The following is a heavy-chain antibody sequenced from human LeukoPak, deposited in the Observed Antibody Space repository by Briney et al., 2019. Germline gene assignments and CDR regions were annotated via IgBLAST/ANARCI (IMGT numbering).Heavy chain of an antibody. Sequence: GGSLRLSCAASGFTFSSYSMNWVRQAPGKGLEWVSSISSSNSYIYYADSVKGRFTISRDNAKNSLYLQMNSLRAEDTAVYYCARDGIVGATAFDYWGQGTLVTVPS. CDR2: ISSSNSYI. CDR3: ARDGIVGATAFDY. D-gene: IGHD1-26*01. J-gene: IGHJ4*02. CDR1: GFTFSSYS. V-gene: IGHV3-21*01.